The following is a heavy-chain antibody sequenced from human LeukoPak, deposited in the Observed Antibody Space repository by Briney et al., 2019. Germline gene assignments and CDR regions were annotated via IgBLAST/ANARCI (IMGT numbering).Heavy chain of an antibody. CDR1: GFTFSGSG. CDR3: ATGVDWKYFDY. CDR2: ISFGGSSK. V-gene: IGHV3-33*01. J-gene: IGHJ4*02. Sequence: SGGSLRLSCAASGFTFSGSGMHWVRQAPGKGLEWVAIISFGGSSKYYADSVKGRFTISRDNSKNTLYLQMNSLRAEDTAVYYCATGVDWKYFDYWGQGTLVTVSS. D-gene: IGHD3-9*01.